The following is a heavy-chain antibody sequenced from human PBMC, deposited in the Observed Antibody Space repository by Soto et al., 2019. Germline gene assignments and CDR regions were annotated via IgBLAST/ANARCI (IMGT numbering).Heavy chain of an antibody. CDR3: ARNGTYSSSLSQYSGMDV. Sequence: QVQLVQSGAEVKEPGSSVRVSCKASGGTFDNFIMNWVRQTPGQGLEWMGGIVPMLGTPTYAEKFKGRVTISATESTSTSYMEVTSLRSEDTAIYYCARNGTYSSSLSQYSGMDVWGQGTTVTVSS. CDR1: GGTFDNFI. V-gene: IGHV1-69*01. D-gene: IGHD1-26*01. CDR2: IVPMLGTP. J-gene: IGHJ6*02.